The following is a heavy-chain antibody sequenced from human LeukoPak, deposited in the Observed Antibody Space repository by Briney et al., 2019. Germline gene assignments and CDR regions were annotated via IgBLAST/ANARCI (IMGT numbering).Heavy chain of an antibody. J-gene: IGHJ4*02. V-gene: IGHV3-23*01. D-gene: IGHD2-21*02. CDR2: ISGSGGST. CDR1: GFTFSSYA. Sequence: GGSLRLSCAASGFTFSSYAMSWVRQAPGKGLEWVSAISGSGGSTYYADSVKGRFTISRDNSKNTMYLQMNSLRAEDTAVYFCARVHSVVVAAANMGYFDYWGQGTLVTVSS. CDR3: ARVHSVVVAAANMGYFDY.